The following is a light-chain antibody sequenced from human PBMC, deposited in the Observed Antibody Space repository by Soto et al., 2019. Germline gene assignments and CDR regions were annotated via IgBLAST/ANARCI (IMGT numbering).Light chain of an antibody. CDR1: NIGSKS. CDR3: QVWDSGSAHQV. CDR2: DDS. V-gene: IGLV3-21*02. Sequence: SYELTQPPSVSVAPGQTATITCGGNNIGSKSVHWYQQKPGQAPVLVVYDDSDRPSGISERFSGSNSGNTATLTISRVEAGDEADYYCQVWDSGSAHQVFGGGTKVTVL. J-gene: IGLJ2*01.